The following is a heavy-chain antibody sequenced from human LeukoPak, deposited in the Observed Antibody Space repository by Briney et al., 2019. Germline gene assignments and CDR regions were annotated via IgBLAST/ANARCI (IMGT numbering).Heavy chain of an antibody. CDR3: ARVFGYYYGSGSYYNPSWFDP. Sequence: SETLSLTCTVSCGSISSYYWSWIRQPPGKGLEWIGCIYYSGSTNYNPSLKSRVTISVDTSKNQFSLKLSSVTAADTAVYYCARVFGYYYGSGSYYNPSWFDPWGQGTLVTVSS. J-gene: IGHJ5*02. D-gene: IGHD3-10*01. CDR2: IYYSGST. CDR1: CGSISSYY. V-gene: IGHV4-59*01.